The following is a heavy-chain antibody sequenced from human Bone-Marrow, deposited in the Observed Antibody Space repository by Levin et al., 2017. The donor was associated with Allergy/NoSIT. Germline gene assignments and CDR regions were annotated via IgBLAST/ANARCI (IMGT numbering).Heavy chain of an antibody. CDR2: ISSSGSTI. CDR3: ARTNLYSSGWHAFDI. CDR1: GFTFSSYE. Sequence: HPGESLKISCAASGFTFSSYEMNWVRQAPGKGLEWVSYISSSGSTIYYADSVKGRFTISRDNAKNSLYLQMNSLRAEDTAVYYCARTNLYSSGWHAFDIWGQGTMVTVSS. D-gene: IGHD6-19*01. J-gene: IGHJ3*02. V-gene: IGHV3-48*03.